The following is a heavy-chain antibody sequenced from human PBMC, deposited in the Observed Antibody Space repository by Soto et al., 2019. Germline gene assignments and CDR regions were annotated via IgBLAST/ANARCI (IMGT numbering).Heavy chain of an antibody. CDR1: GFTLSSYG. CDR3: AKDYYYDSSGWVD. Sequence: QVQLVETGGGVVQPGRSLRLSCAASGFTLSSYGMHWFRQAPGKGLEWVAVISNDGSNKYYADSVKGRFTISRDNSKNTLYLQMNSLRAEDTAMYYCAKDYYYDSSGWVDWGQGTLVTVSS. J-gene: IGHJ4*02. CDR2: ISNDGSNK. V-gene: IGHV3-30*18. D-gene: IGHD3-22*01.